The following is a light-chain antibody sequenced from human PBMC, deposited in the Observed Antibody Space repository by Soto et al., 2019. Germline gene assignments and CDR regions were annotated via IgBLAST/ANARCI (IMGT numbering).Light chain of an antibody. J-gene: IGKJ2*01. CDR3: QQRDNWPT. V-gene: IGKV3-11*01. Sequence: EIVLTQSPATLSLSPGERATLSCRASQSVNSFLAWYQQKPGQAPRLLIYDASNRATGIPARFSGSGSGTDFPLTISSLEPEDFAVYYCQQRDNWPTFGQGTKLEIK. CDR2: DAS. CDR1: QSVNSF.